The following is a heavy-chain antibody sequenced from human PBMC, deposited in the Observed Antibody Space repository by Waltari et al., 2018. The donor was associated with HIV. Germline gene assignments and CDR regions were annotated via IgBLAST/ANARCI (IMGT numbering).Heavy chain of an antibody. CDR3: AKDFHSSGYYFASAFDT. CDR1: GFTFSGYG. V-gene: IGHV3-30*02. D-gene: IGHD3-22*01. CDR2: IRAKGEHA. J-gene: IGHJ3*02. Sequence: QVQLVESGGGVVQPGGSLRLSCIASGFTFSGYGMHWVRQAPGKVPGVVKFIRAKGEHAYYSESVEGRFTISRDKSKNTLYLQMDRLRPEDTSVYFCAKDFHSSGYYFASAFDTRGQGTVVTVSS.